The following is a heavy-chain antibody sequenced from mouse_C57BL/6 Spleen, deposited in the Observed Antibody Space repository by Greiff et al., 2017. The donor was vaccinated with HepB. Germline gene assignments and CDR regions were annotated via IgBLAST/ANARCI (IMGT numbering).Heavy chain of an antibody. Sequence: DVKLVESGGGLVQPGGSLKLSCAASGFTFSDYYMYWVRQTPEKRLEWVAYISNGGGSTYYPDTVKGRFTISRDNAKNTLYLQMSRLKSEDTAMYYCARATTVVPYAMDYWGQGTSVTVSS. J-gene: IGHJ4*01. D-gene: IGHD1-1*01. V-gene: IGHV5-12*01. CDR1: GFTFSDYY. CDR2: ISNGGGST. CDR3: ARATTVVPYAMDY.